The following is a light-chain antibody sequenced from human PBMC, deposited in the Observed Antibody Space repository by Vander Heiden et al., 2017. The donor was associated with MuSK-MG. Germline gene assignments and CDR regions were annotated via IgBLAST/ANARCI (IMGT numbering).Light chain of an antibody. Sequence: DIPLTPSPSSLSASVGDRVTITCRASQSISSYLNWYQQKPGKAPKLLIYAASSLQSGVPSRCSGSGSGTDFTLTISSLQPEDFATYYCQQSDSTPLTFGGGTKVEIK. J-gene: IGKJ4*01. CDR2: AAS. CDR3: QQSDSTPLT. CDR1: QSISSY. V-gene: IGKV1-39*01.